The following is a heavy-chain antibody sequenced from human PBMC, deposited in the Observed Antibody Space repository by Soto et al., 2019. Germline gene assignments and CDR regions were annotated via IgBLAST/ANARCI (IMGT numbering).Heavy chain of an antibody. CDR1: GFTFSSYG. V-gene: IGHV3-30*18. J-gene: IGHJ4*02. D-gene: IGHD6-13*01. CDR2: ISYDGSNK. Sequence: GGSLRLSCAASGFTFSSYGMHWARQAPGKGLEWVAVISYDGSNKYYADSVKGRFTISRDNSKNTLYLQMNSLRAEDTAVYYCAKGLLGAAGSTLWGQGTLVTVSS. CDR3: AKGLLGAAGSTL.